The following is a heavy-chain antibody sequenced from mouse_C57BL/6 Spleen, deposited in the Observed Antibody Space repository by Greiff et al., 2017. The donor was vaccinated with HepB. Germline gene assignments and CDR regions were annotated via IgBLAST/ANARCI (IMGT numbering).Heavy chain of an antibody. Sequence: QVQLQQPGAELVKPGASVTLSCKASGYTFTSYWMHWVKQRPGQGLEWIGMIHPNSGSTNYNEKFKSKATLTVDKSSSTAYMQLSSLTSEDSAVYYCAREGITTVKGAMDYWGQGTSVTVSS. CDR3: AREGITTVKGAMDY. V-gene: IGHV1-64*01. CDR2: IHPNSGST. J-gene: IGHJ4*01. CDR1: GYTFTSYW. D-gene: IGHD1-1*01.